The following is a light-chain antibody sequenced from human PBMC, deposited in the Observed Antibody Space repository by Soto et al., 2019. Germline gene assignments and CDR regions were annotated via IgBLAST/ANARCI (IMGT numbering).Light chain of an antibody. CDR1: QSVRSS. V-gene: IGKV3-15*01. CDR3: QQYDNWPQT. J-gene: IGKJ1*01. Sequence: EIVMTQSPATLSVSPGERATLSCGASQSVRSSLAWYQQKPGQAPRLLIHGASTRAPGVPARFSGSGSGTDFTLTISSXQSEDFAVYYCQQYDNWPQTFGQGTKV. CDR2: GAS.